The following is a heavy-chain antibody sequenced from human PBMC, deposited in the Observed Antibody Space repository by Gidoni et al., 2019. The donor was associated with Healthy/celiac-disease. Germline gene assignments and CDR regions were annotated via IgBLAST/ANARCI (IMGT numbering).Heavy chain of an antibody. CDR3: ARGANGIRFLGPWVDYYGMDV. CDR1: GFTCSSYG. Sequence: QVQLVEAGGGVVQPGRSLRHPGAASGFTCSSYGMHWVSQAPGKGLELVAVIWYDGSNTSYADSVKGRFTISRDNSKNSLYLQMNRLRAEDTAVYYCARGANGIRFLGPWVDYYGMDVWCQGTTVTVSS. CDR2: IWYDGSNT. J-gene: IGHJ6*02. D-gene: IGHD3-3*01. V-gene: IGHV3-33*01.